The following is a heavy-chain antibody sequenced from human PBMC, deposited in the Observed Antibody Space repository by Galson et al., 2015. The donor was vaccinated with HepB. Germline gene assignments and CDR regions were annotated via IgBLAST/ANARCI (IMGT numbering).Heavy chain of an antibody. Sequence: SLRLSCAASGFTFSSYWMHWVRQAPGKGLVWVSRINSDGSSTSYADSVKGRFTISRDNAKNTLYLQMNSLRAEDTAVYYCARELGKQWLVRAGYFDYWGQGTLVTVSS. V-gene: IGHV3-74*01. J-gene: IGHJ4*02. CDR2: INSDGSST. CDR3: ARELGKQWLVRAGYFDY. D-gene: IGHD6-19*01. CDR1: GFTFSSYW.